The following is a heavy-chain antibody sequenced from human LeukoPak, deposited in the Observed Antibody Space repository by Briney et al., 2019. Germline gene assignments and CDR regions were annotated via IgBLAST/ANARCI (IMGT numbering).Heavy chain of an antibody. CDR2: ISSSGSTI. Sequence: PGGSLRLSCAASGFTFSSYEMNWVRQAPGKGLEWVSYISSSGSTIYYADSVKGRFTISRDNAKNSLYLQMNSLRAEDAAVYYCAREETAGNYYYGMDVWGQGTTVTVSS. V-gene: IGHV3-48*03. D-gene: IGHD1-14*01. CDR1: GFTFSSYE. J-gene: IGHJ6*02. CDR3: AREETAGNYYYGMDV.